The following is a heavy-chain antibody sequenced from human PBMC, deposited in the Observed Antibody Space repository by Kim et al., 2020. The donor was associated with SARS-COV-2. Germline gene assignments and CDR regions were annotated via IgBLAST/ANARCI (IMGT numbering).Heavy chain of an antibody. V-gene: IGHV1-3*01. CDR2: IDADNGNT. J-gene: IGHJ4*02. CDR3: ARNEDY. Sequence: ASVKVSCKASGYTFTSYAFHWVRQAPGQGLEWMGWIDADNGNTKYSQKFQGRVTITRDTSASTAYMELSSLRSEDTAVYYCARNEDYWGQGTLSPSPQ. CDR1: GYTFTSYA.